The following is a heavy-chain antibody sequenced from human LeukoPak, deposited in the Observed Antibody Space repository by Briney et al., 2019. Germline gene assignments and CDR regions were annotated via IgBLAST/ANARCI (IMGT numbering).Heavy chain of an antibody. CDR2: IYYSGST. D-gene: IGHD5-18*01. Sequence: PSETLSLTCTVSGGSISSYYWSWIRQPPGKGLEWIGYIYYSGSTNYNPSLKSRVTISVDTSKIRFSLKLSSVTAADTAVYYCARAGGYSYGHTVPLDYWGQGTLVTVSS. J-gene: IGHJ4*02. CDR1: GGSISSYY. V-gene: IGHV4-59*01. CDR3: ARAGGYSYGHTVPLDY.